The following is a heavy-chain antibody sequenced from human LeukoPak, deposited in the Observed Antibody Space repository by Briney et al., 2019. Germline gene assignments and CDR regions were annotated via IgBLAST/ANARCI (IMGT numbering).Heavy chain of an antibody. Sequence: SVKVSCKASGGTFSSYAISWVRQAPGQGLEWMGGIIPIFGTANYAQKFQGRVTITADKSTSTAYMELSSLRSEDTAVYYCARHYDYVWGGVDYWGQGTLVTVSS. D-gene: IGHD3-16*01. J-gene: IGHJ4*02. CDR1: GGTFSSYA. CDR3: ARHYDYVWGGVDY. CDR2: IIPIFGTA. V-gene: IGHV1-69*06.